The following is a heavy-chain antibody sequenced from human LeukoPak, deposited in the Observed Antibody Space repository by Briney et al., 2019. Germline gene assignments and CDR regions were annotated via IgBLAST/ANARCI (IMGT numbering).Heavy chain of an antibody. J-gene: IGHJ4*02. D-gene: IGHD3-10*01. V-gene: IGHV4-39*07. Sequence: SETLSLTCTVSGGSISSSSYYWGWIRQPPGKGLEWIGSIYYSGSTYYNPSLKSRVTISVDTSKNQFSLKLSSVTAADTAVYYCARGAYYYGSGKIFDYWGQGTLVTVSS. CDR2: IYYSGST. CDR1: GGSISSSSYY. CDR3: ARGAYYYGSGKIFDY.